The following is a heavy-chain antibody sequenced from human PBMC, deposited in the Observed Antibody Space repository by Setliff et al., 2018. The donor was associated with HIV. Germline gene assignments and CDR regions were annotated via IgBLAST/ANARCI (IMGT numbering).Heavy chain of an antibody. D-gene: IGHD1-20*01. CDR1: GFTFSDHF. V-gene: IGHV3-72*01. Sequence: GESLKISCATSGFTFSDHFMDWVRQAPGKGLERAGRTKNKANSYTTTYAASANGRFTISRDDSKKSLFLQMNSLKTEDTAVYYCVLFISGTPYWGQGTVVTVSS. CDR2: TKNKANSYTT. CDR3: VLFISGTPY. J-gene: IGHJ4*02.